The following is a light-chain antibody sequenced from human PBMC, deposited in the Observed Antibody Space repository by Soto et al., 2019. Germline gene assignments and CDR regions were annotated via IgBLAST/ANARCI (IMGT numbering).Light chain of an antibody. CDR1: QSVSSSY. Sequence: EIVLTQSPGTLSLYPGERATLSCRASQSVSSSYLAWYQQKPGQAPRLLIYGASSRATGIPDRFSGSGSGTDFYLTISRLEPEDFAVYYCQQYGSSPVLTFGGGTKVDIK. V-gene: IGKV3-20*01. CDR3: QQYGSSPVLT. J-gene: IGKJ4*01. CDR2: GAS.